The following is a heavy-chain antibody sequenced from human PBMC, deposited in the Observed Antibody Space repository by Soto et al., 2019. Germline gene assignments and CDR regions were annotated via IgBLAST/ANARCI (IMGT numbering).Heavy chain of an antibody. V-gene: IGHV4-59*01. CDR3: ARGNEGLRFLEWFPLFDY. Sequence: KPAETLSLTCAVSVGSSSSYYWSWMRQPPGKGLEWIGYIYYSGSTNYNPSLKSRVTISVDTTKNHFSLKLSSVTAADTAVYYCARGNEGLRFLEWFPLFDYWGQGTLVTVSS. CDR2: IYYSGST. CDR1: VGSSSSYY. D-gene: IGHD3-3*01. J-gene: IGHJ4*02.